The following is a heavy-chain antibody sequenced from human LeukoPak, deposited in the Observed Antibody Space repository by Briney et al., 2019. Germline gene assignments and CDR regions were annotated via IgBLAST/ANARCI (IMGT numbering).Heavy chain of an antibody. Sequence: GASVKVSCKASGYTFTGYSMHWVRQAPGQGLEWMGWINPNSGGTNYAQEFQGRVTMTRDTSISTAYMELSRLRSDDTAVYYCARDVYNWNDAPGYWGQGTLVTVSS. D-gene: IGHD1-20*01. CDR1: GYTFTGYS. J-gene: IGHJ4*02. CDR3: ARDVYNWNDAPGY. CDR2: INPNSGGT. V-gene: IGHV1-2*02.